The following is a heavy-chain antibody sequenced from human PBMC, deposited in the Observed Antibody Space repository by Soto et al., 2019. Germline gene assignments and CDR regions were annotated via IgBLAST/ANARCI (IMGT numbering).Heavy chain of an antibody. CDR1: GYTFTSYG. CDR3: ARGTGYYYDSSGSRHFDY. Sequence: ASVKVSCKASGYTFTSYGISWVRQAPGQGLEWMGWISAYNGNTNYAQKLQGRVTMTTDTSTSTAYMELRSLRSDDTAVYYCARGTGYYYDSSGSRHFDYWGRGTLVTAPQ. J-gene: IGHJ4*02. CDR2: ISAYNGNT. D-gene: IGHD3-22*01. V-gene: IGHV1-18*01.